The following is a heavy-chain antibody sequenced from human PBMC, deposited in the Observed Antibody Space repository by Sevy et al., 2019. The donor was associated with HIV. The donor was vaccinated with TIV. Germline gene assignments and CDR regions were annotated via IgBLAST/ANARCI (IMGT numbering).Heavy chain of an antibody. V-gene: IGHV3-11*06. D-gene: IGHD1-7*01. Sequence: GGSLRLSCEVSGFTFSDFYMSWIRQAPGKGLEWVSDISSGSTCTKSADSVKGRFTISRDNAKNSLYLQMNSLRVEDTAVYYCARDRRNYAGQYFDYWGQGTLVTVSS. J-gene: IGHJ4*02. CDR1: GFTFSDFY. CDR3: ARDRRNYAGQYFDY. CDR2: ISSGSTCT.